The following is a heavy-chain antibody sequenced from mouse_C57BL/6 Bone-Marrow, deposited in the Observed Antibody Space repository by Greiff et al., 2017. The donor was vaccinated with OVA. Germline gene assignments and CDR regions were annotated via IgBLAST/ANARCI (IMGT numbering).Heavy chain of an antibody. Sequence: VQLQQPGAELVKPGASVKMSCKASGYTFTSYWITWVKQRPGPGLEWIGDIYPGSGSTNYNEKFKSKATLTVDTSSSTAYMQLSSLTSEDSAVYDCARNLIATVDAMDYWGQGTSATVSS. CDR3: ARNLIATVDAMDY. J-gene: IGHJ4*01. CDR1: GYTFTSYW. V-gene: IGHV1-55*01. D-gene: IGHD1-1*01. CDR2: IYPGSGST.